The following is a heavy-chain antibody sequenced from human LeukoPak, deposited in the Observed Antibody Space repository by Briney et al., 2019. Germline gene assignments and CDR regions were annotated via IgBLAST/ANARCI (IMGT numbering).Heavy chain of an antibody. Sequence: GGSLRLSCAASGFTFSSYSMNWVRQAPGKGLEWVAVISYDGSNKYYADSVKGRFTISRDNSKNTLYLQMNSLRAEDTAVYYCAKSVSSWYYFDYWGQGTLVTVSS. CDR3: AKSVSSWYYFDY. J-gene: IGHJ4*02. V-gene: IGHV3-30*18. D-gene: IGHD6-13*01. CDR1: GFTFSSYS. CDR2: ISYDGSNK.